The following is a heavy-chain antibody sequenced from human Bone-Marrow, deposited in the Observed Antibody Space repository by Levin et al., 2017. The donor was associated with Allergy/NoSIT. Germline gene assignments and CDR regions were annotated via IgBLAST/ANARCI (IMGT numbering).Heavy chain of an antibody. D-gene: IGHD2-15*01. CDR1: GFSFNTFG. CDR2: ISSSSSSI. J-gene: IGHJ4*02. V-gene: IGHV3-48*01. CDR3: ARDRGVVAAARGIDY. Sequence: PGGSLRLSCAASGFSFNTFGMNWVRQAPGKGLEWLSYISSSSSSIFYADSLKGRFTISRDNAKTSLYLQMSSLTAEDTAIYYCARDRGVVAAARGIDYWGQGTLVTVSA.